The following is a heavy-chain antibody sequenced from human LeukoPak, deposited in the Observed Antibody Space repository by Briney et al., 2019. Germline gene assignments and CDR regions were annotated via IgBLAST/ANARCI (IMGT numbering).Heavy chain of an antibody. CDR3: ARRRYYYDSSGYTEYFQH. CDR1: GYTFTSYD. V-gene: IGHV1-69*04. D-gene: IGHD3-22*01. J-gene: IGHJ1*01. CDR2: IIPILGIA. Sequence: SVKVSCKASGYTFTSYDINWVRQATGQGLEWMGRIIPILGIANYAQKFQGRVTITADKSTSTAYMELSSLRSEDTAVYYCARRRYYYDSSGYTEYFQHWGQGTLVTVSS.